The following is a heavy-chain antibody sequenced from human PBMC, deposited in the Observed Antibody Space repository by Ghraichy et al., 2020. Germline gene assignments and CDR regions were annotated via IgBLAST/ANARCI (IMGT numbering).Heavy chain of an antibody. Sequence: ETLSLTCAVSGGSISTYFWSWVRQPPGGGLEWIGFVSYGGTTNYNPSLKSRVTISVATTKSQFSLNLTSVTAADTAVYFCARGVPSLTSNLDNWGQGILVSVSS. CDR1: GGSISTYF. J-gene: IGHJ1*01. V-gene: IGHV4-59*01. CDR3: ARGVPSLTSNLDN. D-gene: IGHD2-2*03. CDR2: VSYGGTT.